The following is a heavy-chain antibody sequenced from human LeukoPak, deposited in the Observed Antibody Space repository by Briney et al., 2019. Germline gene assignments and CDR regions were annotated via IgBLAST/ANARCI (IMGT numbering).Heavy chain of an antibody. CDR1: GYTFTSYD. CDR2: MNPNSGNT. CDR3: ARGQVGYSYGYRDWFDP. J-gene: IGHJ5*02. V-gene: IGHV1-8*01. D-gene: IGHD5-18*01. Sequence: GASVKVSYKASGYTFTSYDINWVRQATGQGLEWMGWMNPNSGNTGYAQKFQGRVTMTRNTSISTAYMELSSLRSEDTAVYYCARGQVGYSYGYRDWFDPWGQGTLVTVSS.